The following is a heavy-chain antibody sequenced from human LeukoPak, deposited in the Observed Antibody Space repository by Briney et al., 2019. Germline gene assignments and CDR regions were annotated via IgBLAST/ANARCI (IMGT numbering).Heavy chain of an antibody. Sequence: LETLSLTCPVSGGSFSGYYWSWIRQPPGKGLEWIGEITHRGSTNYNPSLKSRVTMSVDTSKNQFSLKLSSVTAADTAVYYCAMTVASREFDPWGQGTLVTVSS. CDR1: GGSFSGYY. V-gene: IGHV4-34*01. CDR2: ITHRGST. J-gene: IGHJ5*01. D-gene: IGHD6-19*01. CDR3: AMTVASREFDP.